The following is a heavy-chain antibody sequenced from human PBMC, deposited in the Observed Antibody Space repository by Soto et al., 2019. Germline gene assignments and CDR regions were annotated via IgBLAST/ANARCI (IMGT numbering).Heavy chain of an antibody. D-gene: IGHD3-10*01. CDR2: ISYSGST. CDR1: GFTFSSYS. CDR3: VRAIAQYDSGTYEGGYYYFDS. J-gene: IGHJ4*02. V-gene: IGHV4-34*01. Sequence: PGGSLRLSCAASGFTFSSYSMNWVRQAPGKGLEWIGQISYSGSTNYNPSLKSRVFISIGTSNNQFFLELTSVTAADTAVYYCVRAIAQYDSGTYEGGYYYFDSWGQGTPVTVSS.